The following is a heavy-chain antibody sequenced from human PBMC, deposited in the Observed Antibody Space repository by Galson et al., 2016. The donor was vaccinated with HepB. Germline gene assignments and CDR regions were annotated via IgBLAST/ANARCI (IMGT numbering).Heavy chain of an antibody. CDR2: FDPEYGET. V-gene: IGHV1-24*01. J-gene: IGHJ6*02. Sequence: SVKVSCKVSGYTLTELCMHWVRQAPGKGLEWMGGFDPEYGETISAQKFQGRVTLTEDPSTETAYMELSSLISEDTAVYYCATAAKEIFWPKSMDVWGQGTTVTVSS. CDR3: ATAAKEIFWPKSMDV. D-gene: IGHD3-9*01. CDR1: GYTLTELC.